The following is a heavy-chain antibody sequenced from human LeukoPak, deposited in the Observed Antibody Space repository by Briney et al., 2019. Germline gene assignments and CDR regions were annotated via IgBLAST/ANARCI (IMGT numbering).Heavy chain of an antibody. V-gene: IGHV3-7*01. J-gene: IGHJ4*02. CDR3: ARDFTDGEY. Sequence: GGSLRLSCTASGFTFSSYWMSWVRQAPCKVREWVANIKQDGSEKYYVDSVKGRLTISRDNAKNSLYLQMNSLRAEDTAVYYCARDFTDGEYWGQGNLVTVSS. CDR2: IKQDGSEK. D-gene: IGHD3-16*01. CDR1: GFTFSSYW.